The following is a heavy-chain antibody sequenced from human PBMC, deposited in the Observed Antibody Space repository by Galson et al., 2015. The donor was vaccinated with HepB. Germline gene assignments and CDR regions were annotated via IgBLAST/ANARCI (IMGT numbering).Heavy chain of an antibody. CDR1: GGTFSSYA. Sequence: SVKVSCKASGGTFSSYAISWVRQAPGQGLEWMGGIIPIFGTANYAQKFQGRVTITADESTSTAYMELSSLRSEDTAVYYCAAEGETTVSISYYYYGMDVWGQGTTVTVSS. V-gene: IGHV1-69*13. CDR2: IIPIFGTA. D-gene: IGHD4-11*01. J-gene: IGHJ6*02. CDR3: AAEGETTVSISYYYYGMDV.